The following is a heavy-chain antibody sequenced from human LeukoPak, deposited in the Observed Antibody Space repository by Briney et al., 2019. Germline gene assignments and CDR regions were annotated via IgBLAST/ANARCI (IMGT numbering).Heavy chain of an antibody. CDR3: ARSRLKYSSNAFDI. CDR1: GGSISSYY. D-gene: IGHD6-19*01. Sequence: SETLSLTCTVSGGSISSYYWSWIRQPAGKGLEWIGRIYTSGSTNYNPSLKSRVTISVNTSKNQFSLKQSSVTAADTAVYYCARSRLKYSSNAFDIWGQGTMVTVSS. V-gene: IGHV4-4*07. CDR2: IYTSGST. J-gene: IGHJ3*02.